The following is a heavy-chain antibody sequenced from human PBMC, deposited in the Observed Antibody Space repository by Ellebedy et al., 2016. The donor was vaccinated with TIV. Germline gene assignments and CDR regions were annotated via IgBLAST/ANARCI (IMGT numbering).Heavy chain of an antibody. CDR3: AGGTGWQIDD. CDR1: GFNFSNYA. CDR2: IKQDGNQK. J-gene: IGHJ4*02. D-gene: IGHD6-19*01. Sequence: GESLKISXTTSGFNFSNYAMSWIRQAPGKGLEWLAIIKQDGNQKYYVDSVAGRFTISRDNSQKSLYLQMNNLRAEDTAVYYCAGGTGWQIDDWGQGTLVTVSS. V-gene: IGHV3-7*01.